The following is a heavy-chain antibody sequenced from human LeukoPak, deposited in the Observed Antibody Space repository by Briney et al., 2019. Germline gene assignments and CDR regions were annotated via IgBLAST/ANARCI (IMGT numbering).Heavy chain of an antibody. V-gene: IGHV6-1*01. D-gene: IGHD3-3*01. Sequence: SQTLSLTCAISGDSVSSNSAAWNWIRQSPSRGLEWLGRTYYRSKWYNDYAVSVKSRITINPDTSKNQFSLKLSSVTAADTAVYYCASIRFLEWLLFDYWSQGTLVTVSS. CDR1: GDSVSSNSAA. CDR2: TYYRSKWYN. CDR3: ASIRFLEWLLFDY. J-gene: IGHJ4*02.